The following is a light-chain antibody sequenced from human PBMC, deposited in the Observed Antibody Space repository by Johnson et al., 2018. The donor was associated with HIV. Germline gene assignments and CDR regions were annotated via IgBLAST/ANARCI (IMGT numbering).Light chain of an antibody. V-gene: IGLV1-51*02. CDR1: RSNIGNNY. J-gene: IGLJ1*01. Sequence: QSVLTQPPSVSAAPGQKVTISCSGSRSNIGNNYVSWYQQLPGTAPKLLIYENNKRPSGIPDRFSGSKSGTSATLGITGLQTGDEADYYCGTWESGLSGGLYLCGPGTKVTVL. CDR3: GTWESGLSGGLYL. CDR2: ENN.